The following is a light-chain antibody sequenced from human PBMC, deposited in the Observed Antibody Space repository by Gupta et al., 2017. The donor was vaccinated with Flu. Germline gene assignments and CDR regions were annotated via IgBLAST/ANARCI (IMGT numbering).Light chain of an antibody. Sequence: QSALTQPASVSGSPGQTLIISCTGTNNDIGGYDYVSWYQHHPGKAPKLIIYAVNRRPSGISSRFSGSKYGDTASLTISGLQSEDEADYYCKSFISTTIPWVFGGGTKLTVL. V-gene: IGLV2-14*01. CDR3: KSFISTTIPWV. CDR1: NNDIGGYDY. J-gene: IGLJ3*02. CDR2: AVN.